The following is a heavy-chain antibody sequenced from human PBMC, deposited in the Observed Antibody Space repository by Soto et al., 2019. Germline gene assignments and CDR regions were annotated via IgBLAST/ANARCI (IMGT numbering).Heavy chain of an antibody. Sequence: QLQLQESGPGLVKPSETLSLTCTVSGGSISSSSYYWGWIRQPPGKGLEWIGSIYYSGSTYYNPSLKSRVTISVDTSKNQFSLKLSSVTAADTAVYYCARQHVDTAMVETDPYYFDYWGQGTLVTVSS. J-gene: IGHJ4*02. D-gene: IGHD5-18*01. CDR3: ARQHVDTAMVETDPYYFDY. CDR1: GGSISSSSYY. CDR2: IYYSGST. V-gene: IGHV4-39*01.